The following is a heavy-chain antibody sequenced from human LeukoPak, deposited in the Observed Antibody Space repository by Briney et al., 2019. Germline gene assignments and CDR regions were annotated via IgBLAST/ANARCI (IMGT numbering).Heavy chain of an antibody. CDR1: GLTFSSFW. CDR3: ARDPVEWELLLDY. D-gene: IGHD1-26*01. CDR2: MNIDGSEK. Sequence: PGGSLRLSCAASGLTFSSFWMGWVRQTPGKRLEWVANMNIDGSEKYYADSVKGRFSISRDNARNSVYLQMNSLRVDDTAVYHCARDPVEWELLLDYWGQGTLVTVSS. J-gene: IGHJ4*02. V-gene: IGHV3-7*01.